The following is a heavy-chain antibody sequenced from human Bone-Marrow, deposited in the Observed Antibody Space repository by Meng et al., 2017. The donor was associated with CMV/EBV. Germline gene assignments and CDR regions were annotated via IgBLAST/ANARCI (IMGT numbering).Heavy chain of an antibody. CDR3: AKSGMGSSGYSPYFFDY. CDR2: ISGSGGST. CDR1: GFTFSSYA. J-gene: IGHJ4*02. Sequence: GESLKISCAASGFTFSSYAMSWVRQAPGKGLEWVSAISGSGGSTYYADSVKGRFTISRDNSKNTLYLQMNSLRAEDTAVYYCAKSGMGSSGYSPYFFDYWGQGTLVTVPS. V-gene: IGHV3-23*01. D-gene: IGHD3-22*01.